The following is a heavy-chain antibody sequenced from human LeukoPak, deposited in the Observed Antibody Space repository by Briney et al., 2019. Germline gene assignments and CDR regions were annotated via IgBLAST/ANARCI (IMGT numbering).Heavy chain of an antibody. Sequence: SETLSLTCAVYGGSFSGYYWSWIRQPPGKGLEWIGEINHSGSTNYNPSLKSRVTISVDTSKNQFSLKLSSVTAADTAVYYCARRASAAADPGEDNWFDPWGQGTLVTVSS. CDR3: ARRASAAADPGEDNWFDP. J-gene: IGHJ5*02. D-gene: IGHD6-13*01. CDR2: INHSGST. V-gene: IGHV4-34*01. CDR1: GGSFSGYY.